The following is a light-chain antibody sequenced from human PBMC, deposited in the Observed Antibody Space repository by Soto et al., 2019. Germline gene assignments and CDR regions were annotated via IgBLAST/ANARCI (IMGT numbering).Light chain of an antibody. J-gene: IGKJ4*01. V-gene: IGKV1-39*01. CDR2: DAS. CDR1: LRISNY. CDR3: QQSHSTPLT. Sequence: DIKLTQSPSFLSASVGDRVTITCRASLRISNYSNWYQQKPGKAPKLLIYDASTLQSGVPSRFSGSGSGTDFTLTITNLQPEDSATYFCQQSHSTPLTFGGGT.